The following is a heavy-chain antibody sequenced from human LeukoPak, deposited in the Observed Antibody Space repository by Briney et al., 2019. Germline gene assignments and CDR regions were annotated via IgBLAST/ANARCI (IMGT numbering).Heavy chain of an antibody. CDR3: ARRSDISASPNWFDP. CDR1: GYRFLNHW. D-gene: IGHD3-9*01. Sequence: GESLKISRKASGYRFLNHWIGWVRQMPGKGLEWMGIIHSDDSDTRYSPSFRGHVTMSVDKSATTAYLQWDTLKASDTAIYYCARRSDISASPNWFDPWGQGTLVIVSS. CDR2: IHSDDSDT. J-gene: IGHJ5*02. V-gene: IGHV5-51*01.